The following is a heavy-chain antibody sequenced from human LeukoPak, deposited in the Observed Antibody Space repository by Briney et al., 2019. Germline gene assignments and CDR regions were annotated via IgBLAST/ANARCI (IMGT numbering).Heavy chain of an antibody. CDR2: INHSGST. V-gene: IGHV4-34*01. Sequence: PSETLSLTCAVYGGSFSGYYWSWIRQPPGKGLEWIGEINHSGSTNYNPSLKSRVTISVDTSKNQFSLKLSSVTAADTAVYYCARHIKKPGRGLRGVTEGYYMDVWGKGTTVTISS. CDR1: GGSFSGYY. J-gene: IGHJ6*03. CDR3: ARHIKKPGRGLRGVTEGYYMDV. D-gene: IGHD3-10*01.